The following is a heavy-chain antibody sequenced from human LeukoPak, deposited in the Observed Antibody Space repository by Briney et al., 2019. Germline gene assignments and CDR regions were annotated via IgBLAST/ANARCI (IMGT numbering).Heavy chain of an antibody. CDR2: VYYNGRT. CDR1: GGSISNYY. CDR3: ARHMAVTYAAFDI. D-gene: IGHD2-21*02. J-gene: IGHJ3*02. Sequence: SETLSLTCTVSGGSISNYYWSWIRQSPGKGLEWIGYVYYNGRTSYSPSLKSRVTISVDTSKNRFSLNLSSVTAADTAVYFCARHMAVTYAAFDIWGQGTMVTVSS. V-gene: IGHV4-59*08.